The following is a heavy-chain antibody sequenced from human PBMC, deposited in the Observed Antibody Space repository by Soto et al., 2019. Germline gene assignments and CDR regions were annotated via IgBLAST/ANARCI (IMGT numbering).Heavy chain of an antibody. CDR1: GFTFSSYA. J-gene: IGHJ4*02. D-gene: IGHD3-9*01. CDR3: ARDGSSLALLTGYFDY. Sequence: GGSLRLSCAASGFTFSSYAMHWVRQAPGKGLEWVAVISYDGSNKYYADSVKGRFTISRDNSKNTLYLQMNSLRAEDTAVYYCARDGSSLALLTGYFDYWGQGTLVTVSS. V-gene: IGHV3-30-3*01. CDR2: ISYDGSNK.